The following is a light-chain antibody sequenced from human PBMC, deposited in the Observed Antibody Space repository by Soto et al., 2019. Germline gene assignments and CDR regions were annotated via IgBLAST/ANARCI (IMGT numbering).Light chain of an antibody. CDR2: GAS. J-gene: IGKJ4*02. Sequence: EIVMTQSPVTLSVSPGERVTLSCRASQNVNINLAWYQQRPGQAPRVLIYGASNRASGIRDRFSGSGSGTDFTLTISSLEPDDFALYYCQQYKDWPPLTFGGGTRVEIK. CDR1: QNVNIN. V-gene: IGKV3D-15*01. CDR3: QQYKDWPPLT.